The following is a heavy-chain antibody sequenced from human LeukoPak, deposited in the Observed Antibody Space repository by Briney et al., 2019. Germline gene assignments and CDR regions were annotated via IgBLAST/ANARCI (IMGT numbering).Heavy chain of an antibody. Sequence: SETLSLTCAVYGGSFSGYYWSWIRQPPGKGLEWIGEINHSGSTNYNPSLKSRVSISVDTSKNQFSLKLSSVTAADTAVYYCARERYDYVWGSSSMGMDVWGQGTTVTVSS. CDR3: ARERYDYVWGSSSMGMDV. CDR2: INHSGST. V-gene: IGHV4-34*01. CDR1: GGSFSGYY. D-gene: IGHD3-16*01. J-gene: IGHJ6*02.